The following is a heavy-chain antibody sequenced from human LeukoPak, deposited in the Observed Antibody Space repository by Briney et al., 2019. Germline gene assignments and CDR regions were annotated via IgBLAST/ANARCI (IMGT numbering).Heavy chain of an antibody. CDR1: GFTLSDHH. Sequence: GGSLRLSCAASGFTLSDHHMSWIRQAPGKGLEWVSYISSSGSTMYYADSVKGRFTISRDNAKNSLFLQMNSLRAEDTAVYYCARDPLRRDGYNYDYWGQGTLVTVSS. V-gene: IGHV3-11*01. D-gene: IGHD5-24*01. J-gene: IGHJ4*02. CDR2: ISSSGSTM. CDR3: ARDPLRRDGYNYDY.